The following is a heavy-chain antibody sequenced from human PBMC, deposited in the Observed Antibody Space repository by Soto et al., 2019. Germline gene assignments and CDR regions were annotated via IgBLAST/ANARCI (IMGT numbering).Heavy chain of an antibody. CDR2: LSDSGDSI. V-gene: IGHV3-23*01. D-gene: IGHD6-13*01. Sequence: EVQLLESGGGLVQPGRSLRLSCTASGFTFSSHAMTWVRQAPGKGLEWVSGLSDSGDSIYYADSVKGRFTIYRDNSMSTLYLQMNTLRVEDTAVYYCAKVSSSWYAGFFDLWGQGTLVTVSS. J-gene: IGHJ4*02. CDR1: GFTFSSHA. CDR3: AKVSSSWYAGFFDL.